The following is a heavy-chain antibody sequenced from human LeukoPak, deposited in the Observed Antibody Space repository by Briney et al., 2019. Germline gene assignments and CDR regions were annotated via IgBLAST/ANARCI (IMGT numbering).Heavy chain of an antibody. CDR2: IYYSGST. V-gene: IGHV4-39*01. D-gene: IGHD3-9*01. CDR3: ARLNPDILTGYRRSYYYYYMDV. J-gene: IGHJ6*03. Sequence: SETLSLTCAVYGGSFSGYYWGWIRQPPGKGLEWIGSIYYSGSTYYNPSLKSRVTISVDTSKNQFSLKLSSVTAADTAVYYCARLNPDILTGYRRSYYYYYMDVWGKGTTVTISS. CDR1: GGSFSGYY.